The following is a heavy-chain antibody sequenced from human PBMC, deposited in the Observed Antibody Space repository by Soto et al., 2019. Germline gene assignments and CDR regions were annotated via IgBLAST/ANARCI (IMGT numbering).Heavy chain of an antibody. D-gene: IGHD2-2*02. V-gene: IGHV3-30*18. CDR1: GFTFNTYG. CDR3: AKSPNFYCSSPNCYKYYFDY. Sequence: HLVESGGGVVQPGTSLRLSCAASGFTFNTYGMHWVRQAPGKGLEWVAVISYDGGDKFYADSVKGRFTISRDNSKNTLYLQMTSPRPEDTAIYYCAKSPNFYCSSPNCYKYYFDYWGQGTLVTVSS. J-gene: IGHJ4*02. CDR2: ISYDGGDK.